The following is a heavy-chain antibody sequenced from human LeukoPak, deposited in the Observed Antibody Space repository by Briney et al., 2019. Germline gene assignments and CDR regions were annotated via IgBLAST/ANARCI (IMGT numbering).Heavy chain of an antibody. Sequence: PSETLSLTCTVSGGSISSGDYYWSWIRLPPGKGLEWIGYIYYSGSTYYNPSLKSRVTISVDTSKNQFSLKLSSVTAADTAVYYCARGPIWYYGMDVWGQGTTVTVSS. CDR3: ARGPIWYYGMDV. V-gene: IGHV4-30-4*01. CDR1: GGSISSGDYY. J-gene: IGHJ6*02. CDR2: IYYSGST. D-gene: IGHD2-21*01.